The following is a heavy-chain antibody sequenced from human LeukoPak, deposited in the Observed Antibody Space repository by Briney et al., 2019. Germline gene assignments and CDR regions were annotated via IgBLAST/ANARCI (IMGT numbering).Heavy chain of an antibody. J-gene: IGHJ6*03. CDR1: GYSENFYG. CDR2: ISAQHGQT. Sequence: LVASVKVSCKTSGYSENFYGITWVRQVAGQGHERMGWISAQHGQTEYAPNSQDRVTMTTDTYTNTAYMELRSLRSEDTAVYYCARQYLRYFDWLSNYYYYYMDVWGKGTTVTISS. CDR3: ARQYLRYFDWLSNYYYYYMDV. V-gene: IGHV1-18*01. D-gene: IGHD3-9*01.